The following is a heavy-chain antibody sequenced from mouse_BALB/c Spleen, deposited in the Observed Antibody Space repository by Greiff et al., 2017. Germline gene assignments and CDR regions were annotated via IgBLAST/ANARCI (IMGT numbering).Heavy chain of an antibody. CDR2: IWAGGST. CDR1: GFSLTSYG. J-gene: IGHJ4*01. Sequence: VQLVESGPGLVAPSQSLSITCTVSGFSLTSYGVHWVRQPPGKGLEWLGVIWAGGSTNYNSALMSRLSISKDNSKSQVFLKMNSLQTDDTARYYCARGDYDNAMDDWGQGTSVTVSS. CDR3: ARGDYDNAMDD. V-gene: IGHV2-9*02. D-gene: IGHD2-4*01.